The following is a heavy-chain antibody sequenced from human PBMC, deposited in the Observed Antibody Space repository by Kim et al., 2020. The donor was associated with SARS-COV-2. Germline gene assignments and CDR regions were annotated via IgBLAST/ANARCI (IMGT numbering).Heavy chain of an antibody. D-gene: IGHD3-10*01. CDR2: IYYSGST. CDR3: ARLDGSVDGSNWFDP. V-gene: IGHV4-31*03. Sequence: SETLSLTCTVSGGSISSGGYYWSWIRQHPGKGLEWIGYIYYSGSTYYNPSLKSRVTISVDTSKNQFSLKLSSVTAADTAVYYCARLDGSVDGSNWFDPWGQGTLVTVSS. J-gene: IGHJ5*02. CDR1: GGSISSGGYY.